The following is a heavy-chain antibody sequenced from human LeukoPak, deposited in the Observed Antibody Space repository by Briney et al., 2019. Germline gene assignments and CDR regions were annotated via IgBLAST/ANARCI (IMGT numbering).Heavy chain of an antibody. J-gene: IGHJ4*02. CDR1: GFTYDDYL. CDR3: AKGTSGYSSTWLDS. V-gene: IGHV3-9*03. CDR2: YSWNSDNI. D-gene: IGHD6-13*01. Sequence: QPGRSLSLXCAASGFTYDDYLMGWVRAAPGKVVEGVYVYSWNSDNIAHADSVQGRFTISSDNAKNSLYLQMNSLRAEDMAFYYCAKGTSGYSSTWLDSWGQGALVTVSS.